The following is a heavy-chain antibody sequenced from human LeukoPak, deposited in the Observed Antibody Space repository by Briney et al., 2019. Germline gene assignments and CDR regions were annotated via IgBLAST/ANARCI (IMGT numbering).Heavy chain of an antibody. CDR1: GYSFTGYW. V-gene: IGHV5-51*01. CDR2: IYPGDSDT. J-gene: IGHJ3*02. CDR3: ARLGIAAAGTQAFDI. Sequence: GESLKISCKGSGYSFTGYWIGWVRQMPGKGLEWMGIIYPGDSDTRYSPSFQGQVTISADKSISTAYLQWSSLKASDTAMYYCARLGIAAAGTQAFDIWGQGTMVTIFS. D-gene: IGHD6-13*01.